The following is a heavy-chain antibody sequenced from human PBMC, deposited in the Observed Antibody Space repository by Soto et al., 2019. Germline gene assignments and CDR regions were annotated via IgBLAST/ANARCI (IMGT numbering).Heavy chain of an antibody. CDR1: GFIFSKYN. Sequence: QVQLVESGGGVVQPGRSLRLSCVASGFIFSKYNMHWVRQAPGKGLEWLALISQDGRNSVKGRFTISRDNSKNRLYLKENSLRPEDTTVYYCAKGDSSGSYVFHSWGQGTLVTVS. CDR3: AKGDSSGSYVFHS. J-gene: IGHJ5*02. CDR2: ISQDG. D-gene: IGHD3-22*01. V-gene: IGHV3-30*18.